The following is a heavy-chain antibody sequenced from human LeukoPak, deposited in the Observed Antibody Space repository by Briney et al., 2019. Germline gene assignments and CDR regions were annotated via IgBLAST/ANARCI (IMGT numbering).Heavy chain of an antibody. CDR3: ARTTMVRGTYYMDV. D-gene: IGHD3-10*01. CDR1: GGSISSGPYY. J-gene: IGHJ6*03. Sequence: PSETLSLTCTVSGGSISSGPYYWGWIRQPPGKGLEWIGNIYYGENTYYNPSLKSRVTISVDTSKNQFSLKLSPVTAADTAVYYCARTTMVRGTYYMDVWGKGTTVTISS. CDR2: IYYGENT. V-gene: IGHV4-39*07.